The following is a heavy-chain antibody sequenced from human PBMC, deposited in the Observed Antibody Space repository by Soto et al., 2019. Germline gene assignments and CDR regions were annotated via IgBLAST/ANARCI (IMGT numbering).Heavy chain of an antibody. D-gene: IGHD2-15*01. CDR3: GRGPGYTTAWGYYYSGMDV. CDR2: INHNGST. V-gene: IGHV4-34*01. J-gene: IGHJ6*02. CDR1: GGSFSNYC. Sequence: SETLSLTCAIYGGSFSNYCWNWIRQPPGKGLEWMGKINHNGSTNYSPSLKSRLTISVDTSKNQFSLKLISVTAADTAVYFCGRGPGYTTAWGYYYSGMDVWGQGTTVTVSS.